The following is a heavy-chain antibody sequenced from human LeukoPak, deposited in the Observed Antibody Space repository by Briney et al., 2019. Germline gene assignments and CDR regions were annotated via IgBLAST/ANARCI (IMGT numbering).Heavy chain of an antibody. V-gene: IGHV3-33*08. CDR1: GFTSGNYW. CDR2: IWYAGSNK. CDR3: ARDRLAARRSGGLDY. D-gene: IGHD6-6*01. J-gene: IGHJ4*02. Sequence: PRGSLRLSCAASGFTSGNYWMRCGRPAPGKGLGRGAVIWYAGSNKYYADSVKGRFTISRDNSKNTLCLQMNSLRAEDTAVYYCARDRLAARRSGGLDYWGQGTLVTVSS.